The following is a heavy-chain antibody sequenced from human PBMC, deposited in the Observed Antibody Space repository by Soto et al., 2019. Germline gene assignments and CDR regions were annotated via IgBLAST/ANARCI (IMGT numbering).Heavy chain of an antibody. CDR1: GFMFGNYA. J-gene: IGHJ3*02. CDR3: AKGDWKDAGDAFDI. D-gene: IGHD1-1*01. Sequence: GGSLRLSCVASGFMFGNYAMSWVRQFPGKGLEWVSTMRDGGYSTYYADSVKGRFNLSRDNSNNTVFLQMNSLRAEDTALYYCAKGDWKDAGDAFDIWGQGTVVNVSS. CDR2: MRDGGYST. V-gene: IGHV3-23*01.